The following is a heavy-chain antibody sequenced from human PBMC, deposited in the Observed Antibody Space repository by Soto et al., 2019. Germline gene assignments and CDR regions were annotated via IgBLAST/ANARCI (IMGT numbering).Heavy chain of an antibody. Sequence: QVQLVQSGAEVKKPGASVKVSCKASGYTFTSYAMHWVRQAPGQRLEWMGWINAGNGNTKYSQKFQGRVTITRDTAARTAYMERRSLRSEDTAVYYCARDRSDGFAYWGQGTLVTVSS. CDR1: GYTFTSYA. CDR3: ARDRSDGFAY. V-gene: IGHV1-3*01. CDR2: INAGNGNT. J-gene: IGHJ4*02.